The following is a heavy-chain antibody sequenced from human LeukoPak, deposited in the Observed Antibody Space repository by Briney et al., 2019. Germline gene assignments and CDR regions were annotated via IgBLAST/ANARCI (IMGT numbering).Heavy chain of an antibody. CDR2: INSDGSST. CDR1: GFTFSSYW. J-gene: IGHJ4*02. D-gene: IGHD6-13*01. Sequence: GGSLRLSCAASGFTFSSYWMHWVRQAPGKGLVWVSRINSDGSSTSYADSVKGRFTISRDNAKNTLYLQMNSLRAEDTAVYYCARGVTTGDIAAAFDYWGQGTLVTVSS. CDR3: ARGVTTGDIAAAFDY. V-gene: IGHV3-74*01.